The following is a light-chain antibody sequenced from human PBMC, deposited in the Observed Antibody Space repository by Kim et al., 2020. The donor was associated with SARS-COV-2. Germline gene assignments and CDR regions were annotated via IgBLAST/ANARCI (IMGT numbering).Light chain of an antibody. CDR3: QQYGSSYT. J-gene: IGKJ2*01. V-gene: IGKV3-20*01. CDR2: GAS. CDR1: QSVSSSY. Sequence: EIVLTQSPGTLSLSPGERATLSCRASQSVSSSYLAWYQQKPGQAPSLLIYGASSRATGIPDRFSGSGSGTDFTLTISRLEPEDFAVYYWQQYGSSYTCGQETKLE.